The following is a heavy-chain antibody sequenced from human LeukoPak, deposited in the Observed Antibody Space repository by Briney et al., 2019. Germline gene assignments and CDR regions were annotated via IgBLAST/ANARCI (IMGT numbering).Heavy chain of an antibody. D-gene: IGHD2-15*01. CDR3: ARLYVVVVAATLYNWFDP. Sequence: PSETLSLTCTVSGGSISSSSYYWGWIRQPPGKGLEWIGSIYYSGSTYYNPSLKSRVTISVDTSKNQFSLKLSSVTAADTAVYYRARLYVVVVAATLYNWFDPWGQGTLVTVSS. V-gene: IGHV4-39*01. CDR1: GGSISSSSYY. J-gene: IGHJ5*02. CDR2: IYYSGST.